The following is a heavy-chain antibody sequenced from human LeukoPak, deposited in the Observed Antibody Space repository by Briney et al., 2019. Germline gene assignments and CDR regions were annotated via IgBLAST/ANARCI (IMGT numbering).Heavy chain of an antibody. CDR3: ARDDRDSSSFRSDY. CDR2: ISSHSRDI. J-gene: IGHJ4*01. CDR1: GFTFNTYS. V-gene: IGHV3-21*01. D-gene: IGHD6-6*01. Sequence: PGGSLRLSCAASGFTFNTYSMNWVRQAPGKGLEWVSSISSHSRDIYYADSVKGRFTISRDNAKNSLHLQMNSLRAEDTAVYYCARDDRDSSSFRSDYWGHGILVTVSS.